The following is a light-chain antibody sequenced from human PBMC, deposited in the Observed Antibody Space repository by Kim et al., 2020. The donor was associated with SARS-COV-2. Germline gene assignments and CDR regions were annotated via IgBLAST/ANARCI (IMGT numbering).Light chain of an antibody. CDR3: KQSYGPPYT. V-gene: IGKV1-39*01. Sequence: DIQMTQSPSSLSASIGDRVTITCRASQSISRYLNWYQQKLGKTPKLLIYNTFNLQSGVPSRFSGSGSGTDFTLTISSLQSEDFATYYSKQSYGPPYTFGQGTKL. CDR2: NTF. CDR1: QSISRY. J-gene: IGKJ2*01.